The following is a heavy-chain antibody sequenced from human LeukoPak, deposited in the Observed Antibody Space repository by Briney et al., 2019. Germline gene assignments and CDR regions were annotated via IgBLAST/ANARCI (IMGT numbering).Heavy chain of an antibody. CDR1: DGSSSRYY. V-gene: IGHV4-59*08. Sequence: SETLSLTCNVSDGSSSRYYWSWIRQPPGKGLEWIGYIYSSGTTNYNPSLKSRVTLSVDTSKNQFSLKLNSVTAADTAVYYCARHASYTGDAFDIWGQGTMVTVSS. CDR3: ARHASYTGDAFDI. CDR2: IYSSGTT. D-gene: IGHD1-26*01. J-gene: IGHJ3*02.